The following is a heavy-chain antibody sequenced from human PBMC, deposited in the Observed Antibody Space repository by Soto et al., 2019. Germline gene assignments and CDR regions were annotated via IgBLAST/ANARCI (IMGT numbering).Heavy chain of an antibody. CDR1: GFTFSSYS. Sequence: PGGSLRLSCAASGFTFSSYSMNWVRQAPGKGLEWVSYISSSSSTIYYADSVKGRFTISRDNAKNSLYLQMNSLRDEDTAIYYCARDREGYSGFDWDDDWGQGTLVTVSS. J-gene: IGHJ4*02. D-gene: IGHD5-12*01. V-gene: IGHV3-48*02. CDR2: ISSSSSTI. CDR3: ARDREGYSGFDWDDD.